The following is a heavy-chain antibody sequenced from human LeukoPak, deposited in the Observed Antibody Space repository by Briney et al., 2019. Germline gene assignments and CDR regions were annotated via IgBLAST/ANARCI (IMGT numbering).Heavy chain of an antibody. CDR1: GFTFSSYW. Sequence: GGSLRLSCAASGFTFSSYWMHWVRQAPGKGLVWVSRISPDGDTTSHADSVKGRFTITRDNARNTLFLQMNSLRAEDTALYYCAKDTTRRDKGLFDYWGQGTLVTVSS. CDR2: ISPDGDTT. CDR3: AKDTTRRDKGLFDY. J-gene: IGHJ4*02. V-gene: IGHV3-74*01. D-gene: IGHD1-26*01.